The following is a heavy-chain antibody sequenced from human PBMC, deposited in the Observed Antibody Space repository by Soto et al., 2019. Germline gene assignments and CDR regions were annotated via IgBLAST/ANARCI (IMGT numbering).Heavy chain of an antibody. J-gene: IGHJ4*02. CDR2: ISYDGSNQ. D-gene: IGHD1-1*01. Sequence: QVQLVESGGGVVQPGRSLRLSCAASGFTFSSHAMHWVRQAPGKGLEWVAFISYDGSNQHYADSVKGRFTISRDNSENTLYLQMHSLRGEDTAMYYCARDLGAWKFDYWGQGTLVTVSS. CDR1: GFTFSSHA. V-gene: IGHV3-30-3*01. CDR3: ARDLGAWKFDY.